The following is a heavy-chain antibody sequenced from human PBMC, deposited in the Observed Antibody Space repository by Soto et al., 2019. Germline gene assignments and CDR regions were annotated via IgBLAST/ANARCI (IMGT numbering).Heavy chain of an antibody. J-gene: IGHJ2*01. CDR2: ISGSGGST. CDR1: GFTFSSYA. Sequence: EVQLLESGGGLVQPGGSLRLSCAASGFTFSSYAMSWVRQAPGKGLEWVSAISGSGGSTYYADSVKGRFTISRDNSKNTLYLQMNSLRAEDTAVYYCAKDKIYGDYGFWYFDLWRRGTLFTVSS. D-gene: IGHD4-17*01. V-gene: IGHV3-23*01. CDR3: AKDKIYGDYGFWYFDL.